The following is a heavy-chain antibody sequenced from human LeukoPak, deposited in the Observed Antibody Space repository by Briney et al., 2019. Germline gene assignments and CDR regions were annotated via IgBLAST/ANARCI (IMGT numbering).Heavy chain of an antibody. V-gene: IGHV3-11*04. Sequence: GGSLRLSCAASGFTFSDYYMSCIRQAPGKGLEWVSYISSSGSTIYYADSVKGRFTISRDNAKNSLYLQMNSLRAEDTAVYYFARESGYCSSTSCSNWFDPWSQGTLVTVSS. CDR1: GFTFSDYY. J-gene: IGHJ5*02. D-gene: IGHD2-2*01. CDR2: ISSSGSTI. CDR3: ARESGYCSSTSCSNWFDP.